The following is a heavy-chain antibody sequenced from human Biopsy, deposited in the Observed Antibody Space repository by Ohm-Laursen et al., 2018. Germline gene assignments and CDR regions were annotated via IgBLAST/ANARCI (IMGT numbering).Heavy chain of an antibody. CDR1: GYSFSTYD. CDR2: IRPLNGDT. Sequence: SVKVSCKASGYSFSTYDVNWVRQAPGQGLEWMGWIRPLNGDTKYGQKFQDRVTMTTDTSTSTVYMELTSLRSDDTAVYYCARGEVTFGELIVSLDSWGQGTLVTVSS. V-gene: IGHV1-18*01. J-gene: IGHJ4*02. D-gene: IGHD3-16*02. CDR3: ARGEVTFGELIVSLDS.